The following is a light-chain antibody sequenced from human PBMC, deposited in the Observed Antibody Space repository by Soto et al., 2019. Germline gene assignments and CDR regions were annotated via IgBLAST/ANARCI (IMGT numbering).Light chain of an antibody. CDR2: DVT. V-gene: IGLV2-14*01. CDR3: CSYASITSYV. J-gene: IGLJ1*01. Sequence: QSVLTQPASVSGSPGQSITISCTGTSSDVGGYNFVSWYQQYPGKAPKLIIHDVTARPSGVSIRFSGSKSGTTASLTISGLQPEYEADYYCCSYASITSYVFVTGSMVTV. CDR1: SSDVGGYNF.